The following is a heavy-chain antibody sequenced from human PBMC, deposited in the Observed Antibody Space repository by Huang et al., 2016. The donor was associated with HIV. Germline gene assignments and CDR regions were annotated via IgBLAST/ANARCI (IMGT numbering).Heavy chain of an antibody. CDR3: ARDSGYYRYFDY. V-gene: IGHV7-4-1*02. J-gene: IGHJ4*02. CDR1: GYTFTDYQ. D-gene: IGHD3-22*01. CDR2: INPNTGKP. Sequence: QVQLVQSGSELKKPGASVKVSCKVSGYTFTDYQISWVRQATGQGLEWMGWINPNTGKPTYAQGFTGRVVFSVDTSGSTADLQISSLKAEDTAVYLCARDSGYYRYFDYWGQGTLVTVSS.